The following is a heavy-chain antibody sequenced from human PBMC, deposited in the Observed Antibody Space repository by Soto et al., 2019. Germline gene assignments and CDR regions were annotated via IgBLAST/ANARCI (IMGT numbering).Heavy chain of an antibody. V-gene: IGHV4-59*08. CDR1: GGSIRDYY. CDR3: ARLIGNSWLDS. J-gene: IGHJ5*01. Sequence: SETLCLTCTVAGGSIRDYYWGWIRQSPGKGLDWIGYIYYTGTTKYNPSLKSRVTISVDTSNNQFSLQLNSVTPDDTAVYYCARLIGNSWLDSWGQGTLVTVSS. CDR2: IYYTGTT.